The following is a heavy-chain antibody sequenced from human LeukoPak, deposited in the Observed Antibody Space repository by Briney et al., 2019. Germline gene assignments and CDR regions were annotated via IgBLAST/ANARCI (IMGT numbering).Heavy chain of an antibody. D-gene: IGHD3-16*01. CDR3: ASVRGNYEGYYFDY. CDR2: ISYDGSNK. CDR1: GFTFSSSA. Sequence: GGSLRLSCAASGFTFSSSAMHWVRQAPDKGLEWVAVISYDGSNKYYADSVKGRFTISRDNSKNTLYLQMNSLRADDTAVYYCASVRGNYEGYYFDYWGQGTLVTVSS. V-gene: IGHV3-30-3*01. J-gene: IGHJ4*02.